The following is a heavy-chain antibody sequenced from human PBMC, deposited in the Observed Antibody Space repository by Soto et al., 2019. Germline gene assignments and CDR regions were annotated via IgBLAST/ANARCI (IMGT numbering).Heavy chain of an antibody. CDR3: ARGLCGVYGHDY. CDR2: INMDGSVT. D-gene: IGHD2-21*01. V-gene: IGHV3-74*01. Sequence: EVQLVESGGGLVQPGGSLRLSCVASGFTFSSDWMHWVRQGAGKGLVWVSRINMDGSVTNYADSVKGPFTISRDNAKNAVDLKMNRLRVEDKAVYHGARGLCGVYGHDYWGQGALVTVSS. J-gene: IGHJ4*02. CDR1: GFTFSSDW.